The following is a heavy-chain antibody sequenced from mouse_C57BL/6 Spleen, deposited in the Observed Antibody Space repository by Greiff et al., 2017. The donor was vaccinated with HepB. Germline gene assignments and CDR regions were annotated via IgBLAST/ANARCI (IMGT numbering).Heavy chain of an antibody. J-gene: IGHJ1*03. V-gene: IGHV5-4*01. CDR1: GFTFSSYA. D-gene: IGHD1-1*01. CDR3: AREGFTTTVGAGWDFDV. CDR2: ISDGGSYT. Sequence: DVKLVESGGGLVKPGGSLKLSCAASGFTFSSYAMSWVRQTPEKRLEWVATISDGGSYTYYPANVKGRFTISRDNATNNLYLQMSHLKPEDTAMYYWAREGFTTTVGAGWDFDVWGTGTTVTVSS.